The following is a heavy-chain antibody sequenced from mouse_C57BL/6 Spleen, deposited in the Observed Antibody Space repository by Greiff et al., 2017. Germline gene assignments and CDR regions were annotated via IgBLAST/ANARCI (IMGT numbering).Heavy chain of an antibody. CDR1: GYSFTDYN. J-gene: IGHJ4*01. V-gene: IGHV1-39*01. Sequence: EVQLQQSGPELVKPGASVKLSCKASGYSFTDYNMNWVKQSNGKSLEWIGVINPNYGTTSYNQKFKGKATLTVDQSSSTAYMQLNSLTSDDSSVYYCARHYSNYDYAIDYWGQGTSVTVSA. CDR3: ARHYSNYDYAIDY. D-gene: IGHD2-5*01. CDR2: INPNYGTT.